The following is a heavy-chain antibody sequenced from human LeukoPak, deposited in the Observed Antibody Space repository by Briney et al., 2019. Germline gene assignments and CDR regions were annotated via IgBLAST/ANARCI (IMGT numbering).Heavy chain of an antibody. Sequence: GGSLRLSCAASGFTFSSYAMSWVRQAPGKGLEWVSAISGSGGSTYYADSVKGRSTISRDNSKNTLYLQMNSLRAEDTAVYYCARDRGYSDSSGSLDYWGQGTLVTVSS. J-gene: IGHJ4*02. CDR2: ISGSGGST. D-gene: IGHD3-22*01. CDR3: ARDRGYSDSSGSLDY. V-gene: IGHV3-23*01. CDR1: GFTFSSYA.